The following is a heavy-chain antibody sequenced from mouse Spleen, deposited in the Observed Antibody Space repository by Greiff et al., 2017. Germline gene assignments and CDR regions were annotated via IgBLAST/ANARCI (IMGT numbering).Heavy chain of an antibody. CDR3: ALITTATGYAMDY. D-gene: IGHD1-2*01. Sequence: VKLMESGPGLVQPSQSLSITCTVSGFSLTTYGVHWVRQSPGKGLEWLGVIWRGGSTDYNAAFMSRLSITKDNSKSQVFFKMNSLQADDTAIYYCALITTATGYAMDYWGQGTSVTVSS. CDR2: IWRGGST. J-gene: IGHJ4*01. CDR1: GFSLTTYG. V-gene: IGHV2-5*01.